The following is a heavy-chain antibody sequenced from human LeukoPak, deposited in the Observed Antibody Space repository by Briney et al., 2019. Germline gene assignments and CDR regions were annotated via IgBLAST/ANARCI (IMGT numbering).Heavy chain of an antibody. CDR2: INTNGNIT. J-gene: IGHJ4*02. D-gene: IGHD3-10*01. CDR1: GFTFSSYS. CDR3: VRGTYYYGSTPDGYYY. Sequence: GGSLRLSCAASGFTFSSYSMNWVRQVPGKGLVWVSRINTNGNITTYADSVKGRFTISRDNAKNTLYLQMNSLRAEDTAVYYCVRGTYYYGSTPDGYYYWGQGALVTVSS. V-gene: IGHV3-74*01.